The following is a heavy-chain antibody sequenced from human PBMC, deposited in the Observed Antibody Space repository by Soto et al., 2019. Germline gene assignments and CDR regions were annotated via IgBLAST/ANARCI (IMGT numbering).Heavy chain of an antibody. CDR2: IIPIFDTA. J-gene: IGHJ4*02. Sequence: SVKVSCKASGGTFSSFAISWVRQAPGQGLEWMARIIPIFDTANYAQKFQGRVTITADESTSTAYMELSSLRSEDTAVYYCVGYYYNTRGYYYDYWGQGTQVTVSS. V-gene: IGHV1-69*13. CDR3: VGYYYNTRGYYYDY. D-gene: IGHD3-22*01. CDR1: GGTFSSFA.